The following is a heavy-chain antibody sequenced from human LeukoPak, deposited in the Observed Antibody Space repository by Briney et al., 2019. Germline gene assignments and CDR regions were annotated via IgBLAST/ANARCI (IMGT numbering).Heavy chain of an antibody. CDR1: GGSFSGYY. J-gene: IGHJ5*02. CDR3: ARAPIVVVPAAILHWFDP. D-gene: IGHD2-2*01. Sequence: PSETLSLTCAVYGGSFSGYYWSWIRQPPGKGLEWIGEINHSGSNNYNPSLKSRVTISVNTSKNQFSLKLSSVTAADTAVYYCARAPIVVVPAAILHWFDPWGQGTLVTVSS. V-gene: IGHV4-34*01. CDR2: INHSGSN.